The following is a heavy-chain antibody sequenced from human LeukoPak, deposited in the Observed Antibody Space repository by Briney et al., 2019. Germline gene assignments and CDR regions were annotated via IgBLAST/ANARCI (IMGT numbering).Heavy chain of an antibody. CDR3: ARGPPIYDYVWGSYRLDY. J-gene: IGHJ4*02. CDR1: GFTFSNFW. Sequence: PGGALRLSCAASGFTFSNFWMDWVRQAPGRGVEWVANIKQDGSERYYVDSVKGRFTISRDNAKNSLYLQMNSLRAEDTAVYYCARGPPIYDYVWGSYRLDYWGQGTLVTVSS. D-gene: IGHD3-16*02. CDR2: IKQDGSER. V-gene: IGHV3-7*01.